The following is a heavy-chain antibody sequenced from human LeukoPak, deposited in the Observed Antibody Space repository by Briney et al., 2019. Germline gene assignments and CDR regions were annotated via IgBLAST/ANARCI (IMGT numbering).Heavy chain of an antibody. V-gene: IGHV4-39*01. CDR1: GGSISSSAYY. Sequence: SETLSLTCTIYGGSISSSAYYWGWIRQPPGKGLEWIGSIYFSGTTHYNPSLQSRVTISVDTSKNQFSLKLNSVTAADTSVYYCAKHGNRFTVTFFDYWGQGALVTVSS. CDR3: AKHGNRFTVTFFDY. CDR2: IYFSGTT. D-gene: IGHD4-17*01. J-gene: IGHJ4*02.